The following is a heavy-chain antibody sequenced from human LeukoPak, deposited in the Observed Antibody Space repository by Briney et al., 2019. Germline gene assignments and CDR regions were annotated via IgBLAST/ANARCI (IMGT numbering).Heavy chain of an antibody. Sequence: RASVKVSCKASGYTFTGYYMHWVRPAPGQGLEWMGWINPNSGGTNYAQKFQGRVTMTRDTSISTAYMELSRLRSDDTAVYYCARDPGYCSSTSCPKPAGDFDYWGQGTLVTVSS. CDR1: GYTFTGYY. J-gene: IGHJ4*02. CDR3: ARDPGYCSSTSCPKPAGDFDY. D-gene: IGHD2-2*01. CDR2: INPNSGGT. V-gene: IGHV1-2*02.